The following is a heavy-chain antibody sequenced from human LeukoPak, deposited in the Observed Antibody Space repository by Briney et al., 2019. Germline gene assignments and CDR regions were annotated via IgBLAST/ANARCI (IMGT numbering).Heavy chain of an antibody. J-gene: IGHJ6*02. CDR2: IYYSGST. CDR1: GFTFSSYSMN. Sequence: GSLRLSCAASGFTFSSYSMNWVRQPPGKGLEWIGSIYYSGSTYYNPSLKSRVTISVDTSKNQFSLKLSSVTAADTAVYYCARLGRPVVPAAIDYYYYYGMDVWGQGTTVTVSS. D-gene: IGHD2-2*02. CDR3: ARLGRPVVPAAIDYYYYYGMDV. V-gene: IGHV4-39*01.